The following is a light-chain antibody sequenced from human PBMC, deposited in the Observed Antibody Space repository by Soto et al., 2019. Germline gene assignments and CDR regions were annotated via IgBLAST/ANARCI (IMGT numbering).Light chain of an antibody. J-gene: IGKJ2*01. CDR2: GAS. V-gene: IGKV3-15*01. Sequence: EIVMTQSPATLSVSPGERATLFCRASQSVSSNLAWYQQKPGQAPRLLIYGASTRATGIPARFSGSGSGTDFTLTISSLQSEDCAVYDCQQYNNWPPYTFGQGTKLEIK. CDR3: QQYNNWPPYT. CDR1: QSVSSN.